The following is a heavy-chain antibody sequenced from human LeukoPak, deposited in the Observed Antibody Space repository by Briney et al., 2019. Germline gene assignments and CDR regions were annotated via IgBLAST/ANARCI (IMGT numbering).Heavy chain of an antibody. D-gene: IGHD4-17*01. CDR1: GFTFSSYW. J-gene: IGHJ4*02. CDR2: IKQDGSEK. CDR3: ARVGGDYIDYYFDY. V-gene: IGHV3-7*01. Sequence: PGGSLGLSCAASGFTFSSYWMSWVRQAPGKGLEWVANIKQDGSEKYYVDSVKGRFTISRDNAKNSLYLQMNSLRAEDTAVYYCARVGGDYIDYYFDYWGQGTLVTVSS.